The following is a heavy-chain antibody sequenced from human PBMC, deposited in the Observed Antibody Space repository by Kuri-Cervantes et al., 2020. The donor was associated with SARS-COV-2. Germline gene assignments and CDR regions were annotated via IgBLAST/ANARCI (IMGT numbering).Heavy chain of an antibody. J-gene: IGHJ5*02. CDR2: ISSSSSYI. Sequence: GGSLRLSCAASGFTFSRYAMNWVRQAPGKGLEWVSSISSSSSYIYYADSVKGRFTISRDNAKNSLYLQMNSLRAEDTAVYYCARSFTVTDPFDPWGQGTLVTVSS. V-gene: IGHV3-21*01. CDR3: ARSFTVTDPFDP. CDR1: GFTFSRYA. D-gene: IGHD4-11*01.